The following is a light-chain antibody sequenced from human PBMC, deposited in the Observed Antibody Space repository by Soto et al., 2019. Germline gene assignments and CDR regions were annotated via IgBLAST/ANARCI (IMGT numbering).Light chain of an antibody. J-gene: IGLJ2*01. CDR2: LEGSGSY. Sequence: QSVLTQSSSASASLGSSVKLTCTLSSGHSSYIIAWHQHQPGKAPRYLMKLEGSGSYNKGSGVPDRFSGSSSGADRYLTISNLQSEDEADYYCETWDSNFVVFGGGTKVTVL. CDR1: SGHSSYI. V-gene: IGLV4-60*03. CDR3: ETWDSNFVV.